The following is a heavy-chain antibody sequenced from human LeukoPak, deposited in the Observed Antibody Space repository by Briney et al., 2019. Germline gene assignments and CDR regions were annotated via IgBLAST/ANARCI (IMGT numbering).Heavy chain of an antibody. D-gene: IGHD6-13*01. CDR1: GGSFSGYY. Sequence: SETLSLTCAVYGGSFSGYYWSWIRQPPGKGLEWIGEINHSGSTNYNPSLKSRVTISVDTSKNHFSLRLSSVTAADTAVYYCARCVSLYSSRSPFDYWGQGTLVTVSS. CDR3: ARCVSLYSSRSPFDY. V-gene: IGHV4-34*01. CDR2: INHSGST. J-gene: IGHJ4*02.